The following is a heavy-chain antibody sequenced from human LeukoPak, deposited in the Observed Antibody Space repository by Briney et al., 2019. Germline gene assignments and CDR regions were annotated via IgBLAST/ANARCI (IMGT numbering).Heavy chain of an antibody. CDR1: TFTFSNYA. CDR2: IYSGGST. CDR3: ARDRGSYSYYYYYGMDV. J-gene: IGHJ6*02. Sequence: GGSLRLSCAVSTFTFSNYAMSWVRQAPGKGLEWVSVIYSGGSTYYADSVKGRFTISRDNSKNTLYLQMNSLRAEDTAVYYCARDRGSYSYYYYYGMDVWGQGTTVTVSS. V-gene: IGHV3-53*01. D-gene: IGHD1-26*01.